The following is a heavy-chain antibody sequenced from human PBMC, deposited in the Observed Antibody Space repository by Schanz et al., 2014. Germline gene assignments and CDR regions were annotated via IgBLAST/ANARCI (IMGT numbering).Heavy chain of an antibody. D-gene: IGHD2-15*01. CDR2: ISDDGSRR. V-gene: IGHV3-30*04. J-gene: IGHJ4*02. Sequence: QVELVESGGGVVQPGRSLRLFCAASGFIFSYYTIHWVRQAPGKGLEWVAVISDDGSRRHYADFVTGRFTISRDNSKDTVYLQMNSLRAEDTAVYYCARDLAGGGNDVWVQGTLVTVSS. CDR3: ARDLAGGGNDV. CDR1: GFIFSYYT.